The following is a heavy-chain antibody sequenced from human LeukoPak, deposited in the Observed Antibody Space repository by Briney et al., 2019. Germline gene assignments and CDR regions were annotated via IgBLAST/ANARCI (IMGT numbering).Heavy chain of an antibody. Sequence: GGSLRLSCAASGFTFSSYWMSWVRQAPGKGLEWVANINQDGGDKYYVDSVKGRFTISRDNAKNSLYLQMNSLRAEDTAVYYCARRIGDSSSPQFDYWGQGTLVTVSS. J-gene: IGHJ4*02. CDR3: ARRIGDSSSPQFDY. D-gene: IGHD6-6*01. CDR2: INQDGGDK. CDR1: GFTFSSYW. V-gene: IGHV3-7*02.